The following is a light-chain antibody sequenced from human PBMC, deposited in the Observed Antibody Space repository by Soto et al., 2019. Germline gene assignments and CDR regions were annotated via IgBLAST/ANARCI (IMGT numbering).Light chain of an antibody. V-gene: IGKV3D-7*01. CDR2: GTS. Sequence: IVLTQSPTALSLSPGERATLSCRASQSFTSTSLACYHQKPGQAPRLIIYGTSTRATGIPARFSGSGSGTEFTLTISSLQSEDFAVSYCQHRTSRYTFGQGT. CDR1: QSFTSTS. CDR3: QHRTSRYT. J-gene: IGKJ2*01.